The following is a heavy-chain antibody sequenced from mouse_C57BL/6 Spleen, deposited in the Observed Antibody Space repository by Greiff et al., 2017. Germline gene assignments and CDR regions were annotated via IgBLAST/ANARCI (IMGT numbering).Heavy chain of an antibody. CDR1: GYTFTDYN. CDR3: APYDYDYAGYYAMDY. CDR2: INPNNGGT. J-gene: IGHJ4*01. V-gene: IGHV1-22*01. D-gene: IGHD2-4*01. Sequence: EVKLQESGPELVKPGASVKMSCKASGYTFTDYNMHWVKQSHGKSLEWIGYINPNNGGTSYNQKFKGKATLTVNKSSSTAYMELRSLTSEDSAVYYGAPYDYDYAGYYAMDYWGQGTSVTVSS.